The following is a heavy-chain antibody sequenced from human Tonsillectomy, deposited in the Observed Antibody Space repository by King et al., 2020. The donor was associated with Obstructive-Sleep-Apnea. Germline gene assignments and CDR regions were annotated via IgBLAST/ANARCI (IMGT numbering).Heavy chain of an antibody. V-gene: IGHV3-9*01. D-gene: IGHD6-19*01. J-gene: IGHJ4*02. CDR1: GFTFDDYG. Sequence: VQLVEYGGDLVQPGRSLRLSCAASGFTFDDYGMHWVRQAPGKGLEWVSGISWNSGSIGYADSVKGRFTISRDNAKNSLYLQMNSLRAEDTALYYCAKSYSSGWYVPFDHWGQGTQVTVSS. CDR3: AKSYSSGWYVPFDH. CDR2: ISWNSGSI.